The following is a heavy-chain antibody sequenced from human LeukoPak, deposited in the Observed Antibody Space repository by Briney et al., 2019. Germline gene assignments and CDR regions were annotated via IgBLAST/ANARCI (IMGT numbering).Heavy chain of an antibody. CDR3: ARDRYDYIWGSYRRSGAFDI. D-gene: IGHD3-16*02. Sequence: SQTLSLTCAISGDSVSSNSAAWNWIRQSPSRGLEWLGRTYYRSKWYNDYAVSVKSRITINSDTSKNQFSLQLNSVTPEDTAVYYCARDRYDYIWGSYRRSGAFDIWGQGTMVTVSS. CDR2: TYYRSKWYN. CDR1: GDSVSSNSAA. V-gene: IGHV6-1*01. J-gene: IGHJ3*02.